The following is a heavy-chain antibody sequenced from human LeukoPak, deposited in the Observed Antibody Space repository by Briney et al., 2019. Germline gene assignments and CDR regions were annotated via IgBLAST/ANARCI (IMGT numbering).Heavy chain of an antibody. D-gene: IGHD2-2*01. V-gene: IGHV4-59*12. CDR1: GGSISSYY. CDR3: ARDSRRYCSSTSCLG. CDR2: IYYSGST. J-gene: IGHJ4*02. Sequence: PSETLSLTCTVSGGSISSYYWSWIRQPPGEGLEWIGYIYYSGSTNYNPSLKSRVTISVDTSKNQVSLKLSSVTAADTAVYYCARDSRRYCSSTSCLGWGQGTLVTVSS.